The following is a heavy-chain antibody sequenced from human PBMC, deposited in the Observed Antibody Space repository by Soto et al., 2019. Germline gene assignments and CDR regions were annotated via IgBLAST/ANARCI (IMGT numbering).Heavy chain of an antibody. CDR1: GYPFTNYG. Sequence: QVQLEQAGPEVKKPGASVKVSYKASGYPFTNYGISWVRQAPGQGLEWMGWVTGYDGNANYAQSFQGRVTMTTDTSTNTAYMDLRRLSSDDTAVYYCARTTHEEPTFDYWGQGTLVTVSS. J-gene: IGHJ4*02. CDR3: ARTTHEEPTFDY. V-gene: IGHV1-18*01. CDR2: VTGYDGNA. D-gene: IGHD1-26*01.